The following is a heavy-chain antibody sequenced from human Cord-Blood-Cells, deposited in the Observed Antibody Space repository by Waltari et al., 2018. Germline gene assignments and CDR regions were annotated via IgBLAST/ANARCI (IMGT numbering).Heavy chain of an antibody. CDR3: ARDLLYSSSWYSLGFDP. Sequence: QVQLVQSGAEVKKPGASVKVSCKASGYTFTSYYMHWVRQAPGQGLEWMGKNNPSGGSTSYAQKFQGRVTMTRDTSTSTVYMELSSLRSEDTAVYYCARDLLYSSSWYSLGFDPWGQGTLVTVSS. CDR2: NNPSGGST. J-gene: IGHJ5*02. V-gene: IGHV1-46*01. D-gene: IGHD6-13*01. CDR1: GYTFTSYY.